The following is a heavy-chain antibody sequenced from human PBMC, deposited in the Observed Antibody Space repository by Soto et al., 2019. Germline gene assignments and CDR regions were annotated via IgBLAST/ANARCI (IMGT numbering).Heavy chain of an antibody. J-gene: IGHJ4*02. CDR1: GYPFTSYY. CDR3: ARRAETNGWNGFGDDKYYFDF. CDR2: INPSGGST. Sequence: GGSVKVCFKASGYPFTSYYMHLVRQAPGQGLEWMGIINPSGGSTSYAQKFQGRVTMTRYTSTSTVYMELSSLRSEDTAVYYCARRAETNGWNGFGDDKYYFDFWGQGTLVTVSS. V-gene: IGHV1-46*01. D-gene: IGHD1-1*01.